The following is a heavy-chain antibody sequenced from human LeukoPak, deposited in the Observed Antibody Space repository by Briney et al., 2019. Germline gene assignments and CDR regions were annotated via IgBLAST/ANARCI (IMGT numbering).Heavy chain of an antibody. CDR3: AREGERRSSGPNWFDP. CDR2: ISAYNGNT. CDR1: GYTFTSYG. V-gene: IGHV1-18*01. J-gene: IGHJ5*02. Sequence: ASVKVSCEASGYTFTSYGISWVRQAPGQGLEWMGWISAYNGNTNYAQKLQGRVTMTTDTSTSTAYMELRSLRSDDTAVYYCAREGERRSSGPNWFDPWGQGTLVTVSS. D-gene: IGHD6-19*01.